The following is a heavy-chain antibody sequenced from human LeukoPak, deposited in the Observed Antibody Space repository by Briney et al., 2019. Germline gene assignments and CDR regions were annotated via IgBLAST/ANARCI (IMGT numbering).Heavy chain of an antibody. D-gene: IGHD3-22*01. J-gene: IGHJ5*02. Sequence: SVKVSCKASGYTFTSYGISWVRQAPGQGLEWMGGIIPIFGTANYAQKFQGRVTITADESTSTAYMELSSLRSEDTAVYYCAREEGKSYYYDSSDNWFDPWGQGTLVTVSS. CDR2: IIPIFGTA. CDR3: AREEGKSYYYDSSDNWFDP. CDR1: GYTFTSYG. V-gene: IGHV1-69*13.